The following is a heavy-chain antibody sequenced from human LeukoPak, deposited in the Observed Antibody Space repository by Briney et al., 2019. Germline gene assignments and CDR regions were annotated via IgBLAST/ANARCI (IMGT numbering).Heavy chain of an antibody. V-gene: IGHV3-23*01. CDR1: GFTFSSYA. Sequence: GGSLRLSCAASGFTFSSYAMSWVRQAPRKGLEWVSAISGSGGSTYYADSVKGRFTISRDNSKNTLYLQMNSLRAEDTAVYYYAKPRSGSYDFDYWGQGTLVTVSS. D-gene: IGHD1-26*01. CDR2: ISGSGGST. CDR3: AKPRSGSYDFDY. J-gene: IGHJ4*02.